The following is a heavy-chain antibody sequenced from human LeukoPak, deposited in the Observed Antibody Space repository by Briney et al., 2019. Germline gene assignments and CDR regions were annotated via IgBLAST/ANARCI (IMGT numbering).Heavy chain of an antibody. D-gene: IGHD2-21*02. CDR2: IIPIFGTA. Sequence: SVKVSCKASGGTFSSYAISWVRQAPGQGLEWMGRIIPIFGTANYAQKFQGRVTMIRDTSTSTVYMELSSLRSEDTAVYYCARGGQDCGGDCYSFDYWGQGTLVTVSS. CDR1: GGTFSSYA. CDR3: ARGGQDCGGDCYSFDY. V-gene: IGHV1-69*05. J-gene: IGHJ4*02.